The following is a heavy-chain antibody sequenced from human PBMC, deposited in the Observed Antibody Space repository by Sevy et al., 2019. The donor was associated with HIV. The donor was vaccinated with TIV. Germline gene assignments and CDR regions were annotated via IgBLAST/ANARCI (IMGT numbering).Heavy chain of an antibody. CDR1: GFTFSSYA. D-gene: IGHD5-18*01. Sequence: GGSLRLSCAASGFTFSSYAMSWVRQAPGKGLEWVSAISGSRGSTYYADSVKGRFTISRDNCKNKLYLQMNSLRAEDTAVYYCAKHGSRVRAYMDVWGKGTTVTVSS. V-gene: IGHV3-23*01. J-gene: IGHJ6*03. CDR3: AKHGSRVRAYMDV. CDR2: ISGSRGST.